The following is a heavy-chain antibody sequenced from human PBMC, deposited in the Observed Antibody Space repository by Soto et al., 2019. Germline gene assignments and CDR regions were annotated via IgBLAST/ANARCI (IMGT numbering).Heavy chain of an antibody. D-gene: IGHD6-19*01. CDR2: ISGTGGSS. Sequence: EVQLLESGGGLVQPGGSLRLSCAASGFTFSTYTMSWVRQAPGKGMECVSAISGTGGSSSYTDSVKGRFTISRDNSKITLSLQMDSLRAADSARYYWAQRAVAGRNWYFDLWGRGTLVTVSS. CDR3: AQRAVAGRNWYFDL. CDR1: GFTFSTYT. J-gene: IGHJ2*01. V-gene: IGHV3-23*01.